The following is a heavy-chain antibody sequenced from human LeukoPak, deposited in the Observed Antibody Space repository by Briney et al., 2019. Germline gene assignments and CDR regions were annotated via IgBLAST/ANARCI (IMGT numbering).Heavy chain of an antibody. V-gene: IGHV1-69*13. J-gene: IGHJ4*02. Sequence: ASVKVSCKASGGTFSSYAISWVRQAPGQGLEWMGGIIPIFGTANYAQKFQGRVTITADESTSTAYMELSSLRSEDTAVYYCARDLDPVRGVIVPSFDYWGQGTLVTVSS. CDR2: IIPIFGTA. CDR1: GGTFSSYA. CDR3: ARDLDPVRGVIVPSFDY. D-gene: IGHD3-10*01.